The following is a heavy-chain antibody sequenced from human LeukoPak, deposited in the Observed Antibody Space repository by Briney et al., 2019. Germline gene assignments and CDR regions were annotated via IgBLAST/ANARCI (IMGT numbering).Heavy chain of an antibody. D-gene: IGHD3-10*01. CDR2: IYYSGST. V-gene: IGHV4-59*01. Sequence: SETLPLTCTVSGGSISSYYWSWIRQPPGKGLEWIGYIYYSGSTNYNPSLKSRVTISVDTSKNQFSLKLSSVTAADTAVYYCARGSLGSGSLDYWGQGTLVTVSS. CDR1: GGSISSYY. J-gene: IGHJ4*02. CDR3: ARGSLGSGSLDY.